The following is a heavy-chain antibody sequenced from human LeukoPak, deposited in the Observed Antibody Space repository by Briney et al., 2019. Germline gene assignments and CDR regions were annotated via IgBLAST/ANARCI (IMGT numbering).Heavy chain of an antibody. CDR1: GGSISNYF. J-gene: IGHJ4*02. CDR3: ARASFNTYGIDGFDY. Sequence: SETLSLTCTVSGGSISNYFWNWIRQSPEEGLEWIGYIYNSGNTKYNPSLKSRVTVSVDTSKNQFSLNLSSVTAADTAVCYCARASFNTYGIDGFDYWGQGTLVTVSS. CDR2: IYNSGNT. D-gene: IGHD5-24*01. V-gene: IGHV4-59*01.